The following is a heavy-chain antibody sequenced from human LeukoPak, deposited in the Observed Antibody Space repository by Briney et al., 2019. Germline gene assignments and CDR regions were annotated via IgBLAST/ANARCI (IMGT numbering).Heavy chain of an antibody. J-gene: IGHJ4*02. Sequence: SETLSLTCTVSGGSISSYYCNWIRQPPGKGLEWIGSIYYSGSTNYNPSLKSRVTISVDTSKNQFSLKLSSVTAADTAVYYCASSYGGNTFDYWGQGTLVTVSS. CDR3: ASSYGGNTFDY. CDR2: IYYSGST. V-gene: IGHV4-59*01. CDR1: GGSISSYY. D-gene: IGHD4-23*01.